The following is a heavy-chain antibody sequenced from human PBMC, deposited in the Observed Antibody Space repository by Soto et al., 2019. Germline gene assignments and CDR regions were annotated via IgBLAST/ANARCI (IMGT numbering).Heavy chain of an antibody. J-gene: IGHJ3*02. CDR1: GGSISSYY. D-gene: IGHD3-16*01. CDR3: ARLPWGGSDAFDI. CDR2: IYYSGST. V-gene: IGHV4-59*01. Sequence: SENLALTCTVSGGSISSYYWSWIRQPPGKGLGWIGYIYYSGSTNYNPSLKSRVTISVDTSKNQFSLKLSSVTAADTAVYYCARLPWGGSDAFDICGQGTMVIVSS.